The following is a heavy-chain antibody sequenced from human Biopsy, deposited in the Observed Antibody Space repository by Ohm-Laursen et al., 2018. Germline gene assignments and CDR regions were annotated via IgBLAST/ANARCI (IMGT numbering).Heavy chain of an antibody. CDR2: IIASSSYI. CDR1: GVTLSGYG. V-gene: IGHV3-21*06. Sequence: SLRLSCAAFGVTLSGYGMNWVRQAPGKGLEWVSSIIASSSYIYYADSVKGRFTVSRDNTKNTLYLQMNSLRAADTAIYFCATELLPPGVGGPWLDSWGQGTPVTVSS. D-gene: IGHD3-10*01. J-gene: IGHJ5*01. CDR3: ATELLPPGVGGPWLDS.